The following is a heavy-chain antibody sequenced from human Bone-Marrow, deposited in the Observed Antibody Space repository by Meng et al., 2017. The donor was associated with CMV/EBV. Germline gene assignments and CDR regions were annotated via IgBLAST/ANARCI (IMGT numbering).Heavy chain of an antibody. Sequence: GESLKISCAASGFTFSSYGMHWVRQAPGKGLEWVAVIWYDGSNKYYADSVKGRFTISRDNSKNTLYLQMNSLRAEDTAVYYCARDYGVVVPAAIGNYYYGMDVWGQGTTVTVSS. CDR3: ARDYGVVVPAAIGNYYYGMDV. CDR1: GFTFSSYG. CDR2: IWYDGSNK. D-gene: IGHD2-2*01. V-gene: IGHV3-33*01. J-gene: IGHJ6*02.